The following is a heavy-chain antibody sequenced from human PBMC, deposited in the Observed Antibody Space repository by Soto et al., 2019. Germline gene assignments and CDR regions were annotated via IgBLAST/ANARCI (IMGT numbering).Heavy chain of an antibody. CDR3: AHAGDYDLLTFDH. CDR2: IYWDDDK. Sequence: QITLKESGPTLVRPAQTLTLTCDFSGFSLSTYHMGVAWIRQPPGKALEWLALIYWDDDKRYSPSLKDRLAISKDTSSNQVVLTITNIDPGDSATYFCAHAGDYDLLTFDHWGPGTLVTASS. D-gene: IGHD4-17*01. J-gene: IGHJ4*02. V-gene: IGHV2-5*02. CDR1: GFSLSTYHMG.